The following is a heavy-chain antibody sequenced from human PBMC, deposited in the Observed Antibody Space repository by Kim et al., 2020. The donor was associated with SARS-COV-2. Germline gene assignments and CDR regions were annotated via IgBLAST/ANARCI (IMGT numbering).Heavy chain of an antibody. Sequence: SETLSLTCTVSGGSISSGGYYWSWIRQHPGKGLEWIGYIYYSGSTYYNPSLKSRVTISVDTSKNQFSLTLSSVTAADTAVYYCAREDGPNRITIFGVGGFDPWGQGTLVTVSS. J-gene: IGHJ5*02. V-gene: IGHV4-31*03. CDR3: AREDGPNRITIFGVGGFDP. CDR1: GGSISSGGYY. CDR2: IYYSGST. D-gene: IGHD3-3*01.